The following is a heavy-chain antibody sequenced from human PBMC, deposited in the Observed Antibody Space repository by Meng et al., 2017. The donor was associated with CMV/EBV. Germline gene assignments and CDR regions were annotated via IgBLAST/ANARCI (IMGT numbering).Heavy chain of an antibody. CDR1: GGSISSYY. CDR3: AGQNVAAAAGTVFDY. D-gene: IGHD6-13*01. J-gene: IGHJ4*02. Sequence: ESLKISCTVSGGSISSYYRSWIRQPPGKGLEWIGYIYYSGSTNYNPSLKSRVTISVDTSKNQFSLKLSSVTAADTAVYYCAGQNVAAAAGTVFDYWGQGTLVTVSS. CDR2: IYYSGST. V-gene: IGHV4-59*01.